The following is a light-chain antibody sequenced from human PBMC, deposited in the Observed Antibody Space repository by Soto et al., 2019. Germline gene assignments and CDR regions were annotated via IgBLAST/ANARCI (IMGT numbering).Light chain of an antibody. CDR2: AAS. CDR3: LQHNSYPRT. Sequence: IQVTQSPSSLSATVGARVTITCRTSQGIRSALGWYQQKPGKVPKLLIYAASTLQSGVPSRFSGSGSGRDFTLTISSLQPEDFATYYCLQHNSYPRTFGQGTKVDNK. J-gene: IGKJ1*01. CDR1: QGIRSA. V-gene: IGKV1-17*01.